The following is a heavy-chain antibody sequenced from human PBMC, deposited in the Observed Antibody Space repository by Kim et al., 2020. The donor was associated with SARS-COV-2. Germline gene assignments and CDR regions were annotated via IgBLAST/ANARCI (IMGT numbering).Heavy chain of an antibody. CDR2: IKQDGSEE. CDR3: ASTASASY. J-gene: IGHJ4*02. CDR1: GFSFSNYW. D-gene: IGHD2-21*02. Sequence: GGSLRLSCAASGFSFSNYWMSWVRQAPGKGLEWVANIKQDGSEEHYVDSVKGRFTISRDNAQNSLSLQMNSLRADDTAVYYCASTASASYWGQGALGTVS. V-gene: IGHV3-7*01.